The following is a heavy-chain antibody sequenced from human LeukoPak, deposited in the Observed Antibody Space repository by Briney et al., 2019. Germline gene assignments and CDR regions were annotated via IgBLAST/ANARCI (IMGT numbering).Heavy chain of an antibody. V-gene: IGHV4-38-2*02. CDR3: ARVEVPRDINDWYFDL. Sequence: SETLSLTCTVAGYSIARGFFWAWIRQPPGGGLEWIGSLYHSGTTYYNTSLKSRISTSVDTSKNQFSLKLRLVTAADTAVYYCARVEVPRDINDWYFDLWGRGTLVTVSS. D-gene: IGHD2-15*01. J-gene: IGHJ2*01. CDR2: LYHSGTT. CDR1: GYSIARGFF.